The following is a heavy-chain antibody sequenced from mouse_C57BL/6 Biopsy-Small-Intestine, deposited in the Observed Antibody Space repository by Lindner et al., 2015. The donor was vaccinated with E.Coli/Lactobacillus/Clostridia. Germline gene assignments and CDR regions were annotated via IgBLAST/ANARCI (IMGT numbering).Heavy chain of an antibody. CDR2: ISDGGSYT. Sequence: VQLQESGGGLVKPGGSLKLSCAASGFTFSSYAMSWVRQTPEKRLEWVATISDGGSYTYYPDNVKGRFTISRDNAKSNLYLQMSHLKSEDTAMYYCARDRKGTAQAAMDYWGQGTSVTVSS. CDR3: ARDRKGTAQAAMDY. D-gene: IGHD3-2*02. CDR1: GFTFSSYA. V-gene: IGHV5-4*01. J-gene: IGHJ4*01.